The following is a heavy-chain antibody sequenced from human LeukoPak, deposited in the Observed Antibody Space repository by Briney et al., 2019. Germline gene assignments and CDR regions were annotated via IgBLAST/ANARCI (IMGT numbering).Heavy chain of an antibody. Sequence: ASVTVSFKASGYTFTNYDVSWVRQATGQGLEWMGWMNPNSGNTAYAQKFQGRVTMTRNTSISTAYMELSSLRSEDTAVYYCARGIGVHSYYLGYWGQGTLVTVSS. CDR3: ARGIGVHSYYLGY. CDR2: MNPNSGNT. J-gene: IGHJ4*02. D-gene: IGHD3-16*01. CDR1: GYTFTNYD. V-gene: IGHV1-8*01.